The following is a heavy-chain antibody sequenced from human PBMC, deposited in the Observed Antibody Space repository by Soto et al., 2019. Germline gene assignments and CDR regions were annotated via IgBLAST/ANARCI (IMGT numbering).Heavy chain of an antibody. D-gene: IGHD1-1*01. V-gene: IGHV3-48*03. CDR3: VRGTPTPGLDI. Sequence: GGSLRLSCAASGFTFNSYEMNWVRQAPGKGLEWVSYITSSGDTAYYVDSVRGRFSTSRDNTRNSFYLNMDSLRVGDTATYYCVRGTPTPGLDIWGRGTTVTVSS. J-gene: IGHJ6*02. CDR2: ITSSGDTA. CDR1: GFTFNSYE.